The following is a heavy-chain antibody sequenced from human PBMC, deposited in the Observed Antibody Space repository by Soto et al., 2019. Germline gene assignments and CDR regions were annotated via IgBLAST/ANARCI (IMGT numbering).Heavy chain of an antibody. CDR2: ISAYNGNT. CDR3: ARVAVVGAPKGGVYYFDY. J-gene: IGHJ4*02. V-gene: IGHV1-18*01. D-gene: IGHD1-26*01. Sequence: GASVKVSCKASGYTFTSYGISWVRQAPGQGLEWMGWISAYNGNTNYAQKLQGRVTMTTDTSTSTAYMELRSLRSDDTAVYYCARVAVVGAPKGGVYYFDYWGQGTLVTVSS. CDR1: GYTFTSYG.